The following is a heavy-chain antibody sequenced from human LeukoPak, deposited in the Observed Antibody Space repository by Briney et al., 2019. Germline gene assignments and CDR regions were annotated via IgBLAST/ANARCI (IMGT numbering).Heavy chain of an antibody. CDR2: ISHDGSNK. V-gene: IGHV3-30*18. Sequence: GGSLRLSCAASGFTFSTYGMHWVRQPPGKGLEWVAVISHDGSNKYYGDSVKGRFTISRDNPRNTLYLQMNSLRAEDTALYYCAKSGCSNNVCYANYWGQGTLVTVSS. CDR1: GFTFSTYG. CDR3: AKSGCSNNVCYANY. D-gene: IGHD2-2*01. J-gene: IGHJ4*02.